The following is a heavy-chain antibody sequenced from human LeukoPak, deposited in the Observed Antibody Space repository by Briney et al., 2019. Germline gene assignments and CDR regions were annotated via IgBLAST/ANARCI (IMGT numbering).Heavy chain of an antibody. CDR3: ARATPIVVVINNWFDP. CDR1: GDSISSTNYY. Sequence: PSETLSLTCTVSGDSISSTNYYWSWIRQPQGKGLEWIGEINHSGSTNYNPSLKSRITISVDTSKNQFSLKLSSVTAADTAVYYCARATPIVVVINNWFDPWGQGTLVTVSS. V-gene: IGHV4-39*07. CDR2: INHSGST. D-gene: IGHD3-22*01. J-gene: IGHJ5*02.